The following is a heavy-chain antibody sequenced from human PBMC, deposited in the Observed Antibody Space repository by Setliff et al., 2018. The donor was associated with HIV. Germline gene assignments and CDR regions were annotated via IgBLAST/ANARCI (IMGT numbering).Heavy chain of an antibody. V-gene: IGHV1-69*13. CDR3: ARDRSNYVGLDALDI. CDR2: IIPIFGTA. D-gene: IGHD4-4*01. CDR1: GGTFSSYA. Sequence: RASVKVSCKASGGTFSSYAVSWVRQAPGQGLEWMGGIIPIFGTANYAQKFQGRVTITADESTSTAYMELSSLRSEDTAVYYCARDRSNYVGLDALDIWGQGTMVTVSS. J-gene: IGHJ3*02.